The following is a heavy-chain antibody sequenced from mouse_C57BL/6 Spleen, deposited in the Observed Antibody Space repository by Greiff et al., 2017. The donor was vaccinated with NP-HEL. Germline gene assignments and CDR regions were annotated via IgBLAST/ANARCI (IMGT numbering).Heavy chain of an antibody. CDR2: ISYDGSN. CDR3: AGNPYYFDY. D-gene: IGHD2-1*01. Sequence: EESGPGLVKPSQSLSLTCSVTGYSITSGYYWNWIRQFPGNKLEWMGYISYDGSNNYNPSLKNRISITRDTSKNQFFLKLNSVTTEDTATYYCAGNPYYFDYWGQGTTLTVSS. V-gene: IGHV3-6*01. J-gene: IGHJ2*01. CDR1: GYSITSGYY.